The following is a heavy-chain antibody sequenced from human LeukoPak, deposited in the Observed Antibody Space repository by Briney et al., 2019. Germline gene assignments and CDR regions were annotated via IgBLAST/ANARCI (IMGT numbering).Heavy chain of an antibody. CDR1: GGSISSGGYY. V-gene: IGHV4-31*03. Sequence: SQTLSLACTVSGGSISSGGYYWSWIRQHPGKGLEWIGYIYFSGSTYYNPSLKSRVTISVDTSKNQFSLKLSSVTAADTAVYYCARARGYSYGSRYFDYWGQGTLVTVSS. CDR3: ARARGYSYGSRYFDY. CDR2: IYFSGST. D-gene: IGHD5-18*01. J-gene: IGHJ4*02.